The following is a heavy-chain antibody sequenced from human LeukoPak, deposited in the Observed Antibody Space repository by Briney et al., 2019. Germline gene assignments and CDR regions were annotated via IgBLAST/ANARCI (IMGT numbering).Heavy chain of an antibody. CDR2: TYYRSKWYN. J-gene: IGHJ4*02. D-gene: IGHD3-10*01. CDR1: GDSVSSNSAA. CDR3: AREGFGDFPTSYFASFDY. V-gene: IGHV6-1*01. Sequence: SQTLSLTCAISGDSVSSNSAAWNWIRQSPSRGLEWLGRTYYRSKWYNDYAVSVKSRITINPDTSKNQFSLQLNSVTPEDTAVYYCAREGFGDFPTSYFASFDYWGQGTLVTVSS.